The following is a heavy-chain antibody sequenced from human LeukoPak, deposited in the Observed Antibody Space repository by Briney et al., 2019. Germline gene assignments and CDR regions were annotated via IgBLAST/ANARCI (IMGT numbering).Heavy chain of an antibody. CDR2: INTGNGHT. CDR3: TRGARFRSYGSGTYYTSLPFDP. D-gene: IGHD3-10*01. CDR1: GYTSTSFT. Sequence: ASVKVSCKASGYTSTSFTIHWVRQAPGQRLEWMGSINTGNGHTKYSQEFQGRVTITRDTSATTAYMELSSLRSEDMAVYYCTRGARFRSYGSGTYYTSLPFDPWGQGTLVTVSS. V-gene: IGHV1-3*03. J-gene: IGHJ5*02.